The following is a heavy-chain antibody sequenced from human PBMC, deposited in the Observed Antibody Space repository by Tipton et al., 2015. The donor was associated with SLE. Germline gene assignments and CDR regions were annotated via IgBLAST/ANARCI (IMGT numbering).Heavy chain of an antibody. J-gene: IGHJ5*02. CDR3: ARLRGT. CDR1: GGSISSYY. CDR2: IYYSGST. Sequence: LRLSCTVSGGSISSYYWSWIRQPPGKGLEWIGYIYYSGSTYYNPSLKSRVAISVDTSKNQFSLKLSSVTAADTAVYYCARLRGTWGQGTLVTVSS. D-gene: IGHD3-10*01. V-gene: IGHV4-59*08.